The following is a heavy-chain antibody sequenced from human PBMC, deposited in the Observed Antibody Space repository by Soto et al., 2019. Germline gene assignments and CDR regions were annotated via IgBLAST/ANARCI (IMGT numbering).Heavy chain of an antibody. J-gene: IGHJ4*02. V-gene: IGHV3-11*01. CDR3: ASTDDILSTILNY. Sequence: GSLRLSCAASGCTFSDYYMSRIREAAGKRLQCVSFFTSRRPSIYHAAYIKGRFPIPRDNAQNSLFLQMNRLRAEDTAVHYCASTDDILSTILNYWGQGILVTVSS. CDR1: GCTFSDYY. D-gene: IGHD3-9*01. CDR2: FTSRRPSI.